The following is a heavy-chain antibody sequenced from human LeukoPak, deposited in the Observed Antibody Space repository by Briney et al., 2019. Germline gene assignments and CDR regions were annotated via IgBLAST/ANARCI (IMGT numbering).Heavy chain of an antibody. D-gene: IGHD6-19*01. J-gene: IGHJ1*01. CDR1: GFTFSSYG. CDR2: ISYDGSNK. Sequence: GRSLRLSCAASGFTFSSYGMHWVRQAPGKGLEWVAVISYDGSNKYYADSVKGRFTISRDDSKNTLYLQMNSLRPEDTAVYYCAKDQFSSGFEYFQHWGQGTLVTVSS. CDR3: AKDQFSSGFEYFQH. V-gene: IGHV3-30*18.